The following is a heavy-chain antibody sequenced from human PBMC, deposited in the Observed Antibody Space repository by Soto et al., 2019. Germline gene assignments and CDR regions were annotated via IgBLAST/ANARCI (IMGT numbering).Heavy chain of an antibody. J-gene: IGHJ4*02. CDR1: GFTFSSYG. D-gene: IGHD5-18*01. CDR2: ISYDGSNK. V-gene: IGHV3-30*18. CDR3: AKGSTAMTYFDY. Sequence: PGGSLRLSCAASGFTFSSYGMHWVRQAPGKGLEWVAVISYDGSNKYYADSVKGRFTISRDNFKNTLYLQMNSLRAEDTAVYYCAKGSTAMTYFDYWGQGTLVTVSS.